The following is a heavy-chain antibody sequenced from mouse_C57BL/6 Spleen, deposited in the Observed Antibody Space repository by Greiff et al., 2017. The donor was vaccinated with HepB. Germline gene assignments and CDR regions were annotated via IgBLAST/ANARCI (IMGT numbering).Heavy chain of an antibody. CDR2: IYPGDGDT. D-gene: IGHD1-1*01. J-gene: IGHJ1*03. CDR3: ARVSSPYWDGDV. CDR1: GYAFSSSW. Sequence: VQLQQSGPELVKPGASVKISCKASGYAFSSSWMNWVKQRPGKGLEWIGRIYPGDGDTNYNGKFKGKATLTADKSSSTAYRQLSSLTSEDSAVYFCARVSSPYWDGDVWGTGTTVTVSS. V-gene: IGHV1-82*01.